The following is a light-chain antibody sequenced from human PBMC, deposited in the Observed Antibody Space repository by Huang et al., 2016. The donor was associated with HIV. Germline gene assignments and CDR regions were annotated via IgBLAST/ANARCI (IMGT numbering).Light chain of an antibody. Sequence: EIIMTQSPAPLSLSPGEGASLSCRANQSVATNLAWYHHRPGQSPRIRIFCASTRASGVPGRFSGSGSGTQFTLTVSGLQSEDFAVYYCQQYHNCPCTFGQGTKLEI. CDR1: QSVATN. V-gene: IGKV3-15*01. CDR3: QQYHNCPCT. J-gene: IGKJ2*02. CDR2: CAS.